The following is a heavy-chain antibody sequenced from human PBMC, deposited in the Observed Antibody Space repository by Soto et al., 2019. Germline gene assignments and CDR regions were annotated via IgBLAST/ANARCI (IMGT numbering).Heavy chain of an antibody. J-gene: IGHJ3*02. CDR3: ARGGGVGVAGSAAFDM. Sequence: QLHLVQSGAVVKKPGASVTVSCSASGYPVTAYYMHWVRQAPGRGLEWMGGINPATGAAKYTQTFQGRVTRTGDTSAGTVFMELSGLTSEAPAVFYWARGGGVGVAGSAAFDMWGQGTLVTVSS. CDR1: GYPVTAYY. D-gene: IGHD3-3*01. V-gene: IGHV1-2*02. CDR2: INPATGAA.